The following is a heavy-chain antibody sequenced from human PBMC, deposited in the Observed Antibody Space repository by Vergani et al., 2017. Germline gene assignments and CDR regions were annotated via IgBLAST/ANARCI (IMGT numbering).Heavy chain of an antibody. V-gene: IGHV1-24*01. CDR2: FDPEDGET. J-gene: IGHJ2*01. CDR1: GYTLTELS. CDR3: ARDLREGYSSSSRDWYFDL. D-gene: IGHD6-6*01. Sequence: QVQLVQSGAEVKKPGASVKVSCKVSGYTLTELSMHWVRQAPGKGLEWMGGFDPEDGETIYAQKFQGRVTMTEDTSTDTAYMELSSLRSEDTAVYYCARDLREGYSSSSRDWYFDLWGRGTLVTVSS.